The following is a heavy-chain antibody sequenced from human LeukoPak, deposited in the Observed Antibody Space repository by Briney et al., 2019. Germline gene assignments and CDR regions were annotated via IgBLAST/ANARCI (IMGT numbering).Heavy chain of an antibody. Sequence: ASVRVSCKASGYTFTSYGIRCVRQAPGQGLEWMGWISAYNGNTKYAQKVKGGVTMTTDTSSSTAYMELRSLRSDDTAVYYCAREMGYYDSGAHYYYAMDVWGQGTTVTVSS. CDR1: GYTFTSYG. D-gene: IGHD3-22*01. CDR3: AREMGYYDSGAHYYYAMDV. V-gene: IGHV1-18*01. J-gene: IGHJ6*02. CDR2: ISAYNGNT.